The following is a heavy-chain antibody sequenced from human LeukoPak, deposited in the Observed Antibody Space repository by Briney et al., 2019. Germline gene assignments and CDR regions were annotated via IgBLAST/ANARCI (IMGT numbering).Heavy chain of an antibody. J-gene: IGHJ4*01. CDR2: VTGGGDTT. CDR3: AKMQVYFDY. CDR1: GFTFSSYG. V-gene: IGHV3-23*01. Sequence: PGGSLRLSCAASGFTFSSYGMSWVRQAPGKGLEWVSAVTGGGDTTYYADSVRGRFTISRDNSKNTLYLQMNSLRAEDTAVYYCAKMQVYFDYWGHGTLVTVSS.